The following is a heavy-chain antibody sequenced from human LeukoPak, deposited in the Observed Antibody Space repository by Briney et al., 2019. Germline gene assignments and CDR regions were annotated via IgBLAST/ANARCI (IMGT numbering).Heavy chain of an antibody. V-gene: IGHV3-33*01. CDR2: IWYDGSNK. CDR1: GFTFSRYG. J-gene: IGHJ4*02. CDR3: ARDRYGIRRDYFDY. Sequence: GRSLRLSCAASGFTFSRYGMHWVRQAPGKGLEWVAVIWYDGSNKDYADSVKGRFTISRDNSRNTLYLQMNSLRADDTAVYYCARDRYGIRRDYFDYWGQGILVTVSS. D-gene: IGHD5-18*01.